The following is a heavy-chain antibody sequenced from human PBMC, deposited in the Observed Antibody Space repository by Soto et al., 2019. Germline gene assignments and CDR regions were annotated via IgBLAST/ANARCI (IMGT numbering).Heavy chain of an antibody. CDR3: ARDGSYLFDP. CDR2: IYTRGST. J-gene: IGHJ5*02. D-gene: IGHD3-10*01. V-gene: IGHV4-4*07. CDR1: GGSISSYY. Sequence: QVQLQESGPGLVKPSETLSLTCTVSGGSISSYYWSWIRQPAGKGLEWIGRIYTRGSTNYHPSLKSRGTMSVDTSKSLFSLELSSVTAADTAVYYCARDGSYLFDPWGQGTLVTVSS.